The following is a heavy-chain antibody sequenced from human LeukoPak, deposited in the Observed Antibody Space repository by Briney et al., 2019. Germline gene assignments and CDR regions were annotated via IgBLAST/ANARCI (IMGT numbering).Heavy chain of an antibody. CDR2: ISSNSSYI. Sequence: PGGSLRLSCVASGITFSSYSMNWVRQAPGKGPEWVSSISSNSSYIYYGDSMKGRFTISRDNAKNSLYLQMNSLRAEDTAVYYCARNNWFGEFENWFDSWGQGTLVTVSS. CDR1: GITFSSYS. V-gene: IGHV3-21*01. D-gene: IGHD3-10*01. CDR3: ARNNWFGEFENWFDS. J-gene: IGHJ5*01.